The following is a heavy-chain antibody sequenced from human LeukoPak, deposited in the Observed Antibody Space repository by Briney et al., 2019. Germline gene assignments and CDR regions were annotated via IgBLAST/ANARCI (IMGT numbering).Heavy chain of an antibody. CDR1: EFTFSSYS. CDR3: ARDRLHYGEYEKTFDY. D-gene: IGHD4-17*01. J-gene: IGHJ4*02. Sequence: GGSLRLSCAASEFTFSSYSMNWVRQAPGKGLEWVSYISHSSSTIYYADSVKGRFTISRDNAKKSLYLQMNSLRAEDSAVYYCARDRLHYGEYEKTFDYWGQGTLVTVSS. V-gene: IGHV3-48*01. CDR2: ISHSSSTI.